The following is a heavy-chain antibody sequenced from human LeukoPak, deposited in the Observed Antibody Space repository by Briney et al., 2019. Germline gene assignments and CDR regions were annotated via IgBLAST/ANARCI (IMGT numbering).Heavy chain of an antibody. CDR2: ISSNGGST. CDR3: AREGGVVGALYYFDY. CDR1: GFTFSSYA. D-gene: IGHD1-26*01. Sequence: GGSLRLSCAASGFTFSSYAMHRVRQAPGKGLEYVSAISSNGGSTYYANSVKGRFTISRDNSKNTLYLQMGSLRAEDMAVYYCAREGGVVGALYYFDYWGQGTLVTVPS. J-gene: IGHJ4*02. V-gene: IGHV3-64*01.